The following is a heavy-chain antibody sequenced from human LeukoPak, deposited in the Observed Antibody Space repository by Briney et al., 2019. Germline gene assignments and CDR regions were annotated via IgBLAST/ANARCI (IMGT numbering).Heavy chain of an antibody. Sequence: GGSLRLSCAASGFTVSSNYMSWVRQAPGKGLEWVSVIYSGGSTYYADSVKGRFTISRDNSKNTLYLQMNSLRAEDTAVYYSAGIPKYYYDSSGEYYFDYWGQGTLVTVSS. CDR3: AGIPKYYYDSSGEYYFDY. CDR1: GFTVSSNY. V-gene: IGHV3-66*01. J-gene: IGHJ4*02. D-gene: IGHD3-22*01. CDR2: IYSGGST.